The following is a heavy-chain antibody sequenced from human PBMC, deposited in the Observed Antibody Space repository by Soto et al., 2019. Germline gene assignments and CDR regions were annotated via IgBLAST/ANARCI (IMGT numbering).Heavy chain of an antibody. V-gene: IGHV3-15*01. CDR1: GFTFNNAW. CDR3: PTIANIAAAGSFDY. J-gene: IGHJ4*02. Sequence: EVQLVESGGGLVKPGGSLRLSCAAFGFTFNNAWMSWVRQAPGKGLQWVGRIKSTTDGGTTDYAAPVKGRFTISSDDSKNKLYLQMNRLKTADTAVYYCPTIANIAAAGSFDYWGQGTLVTVSS. D-gene: IGHD6-13*01. CDR2: IKSTTDGGTT.